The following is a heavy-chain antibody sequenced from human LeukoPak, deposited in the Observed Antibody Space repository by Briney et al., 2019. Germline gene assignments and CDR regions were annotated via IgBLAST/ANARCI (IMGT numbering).Heavy chain of an antibody. CDR1: GFTFSSCA. J-gene: IGHJ3*02. CDR3: ARRVVTATAHDVFDI. Sequence: GGSLRLSCAASGFTFSSCAMSWVRQAPGKGLEWVSAISGSGDSTSYADSVKGRFTISRDNSKNTLYLQMNSLRVEDTAVYYCARRVVTATAHDVFDIWGQGTTVTVSS. CDR2: ISGSGDST. V-gene: IGHV3-23*01. D-gene: IGHD2-21*02.